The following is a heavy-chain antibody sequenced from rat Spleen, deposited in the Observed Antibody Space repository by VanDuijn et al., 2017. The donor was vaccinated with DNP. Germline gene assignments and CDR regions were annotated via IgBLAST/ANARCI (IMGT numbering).Heavy chain of an antibody. CDR2: VQSGGGT. Sequence: QVQLKESGPGLVQPSQTLSLTCTISGFSLTSYHVHWVRQPPGKGLEWMGRVQSGGGTDYNSGLKSRLSISRDTSKSQVFLKMNSLQTEDTAIYFCTRAGGLLRIVTSYFDYWGQGVMVTVSS. D-gene: IGHD1-6*01. V-gene: IGHV2-27*01. CDR3: TRAGGLLRIVTSYFDY. CDR1: GFSLTSYH. J-gene: IGHJ2*01.